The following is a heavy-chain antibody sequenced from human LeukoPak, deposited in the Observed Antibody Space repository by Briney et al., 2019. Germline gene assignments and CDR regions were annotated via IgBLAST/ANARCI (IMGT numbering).Heavy chain of an antibody. D-gene: IGHD6-25*01. J-gene: IGHJ6*03. V-gene: IGHV4-39*01. CDR3: ARVGSVYFYYMDV. CDR2: IYHSGST. Sequence: PSETLSLTCTVSGGSISSSSYYWGWIRQPPGKGLEWIGSIYHSGSTYYNPSLKSRVTISVDTSKNQFSLKLSSVTAADTAVYYCARVGSVYFYYMDVWGKGTTVTVSS. CDR1: GGSISSSSYY.